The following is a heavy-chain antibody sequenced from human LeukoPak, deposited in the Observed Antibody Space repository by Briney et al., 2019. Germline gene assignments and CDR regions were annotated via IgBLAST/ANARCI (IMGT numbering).Heavy chain of an antibody. CDR3: ARDTSMTTVTTQYF. V-gene: IGHV3-33*01. Sequence: PGRSLRLSCAASGFTFSSYGMHWVRQAPGKGLEWVAVIWYDGSNKYYADSVKGRFTISRDNSKNTLYLQMNSLRADDTAVYYCARDTSMTTVTTQYFWGQGTLVTVSS. CDR2: IWYDGSNK. D-gene: IGHD4-17*01. J-gene: IGHJ4*02. CDR1: GFTFSSYG.